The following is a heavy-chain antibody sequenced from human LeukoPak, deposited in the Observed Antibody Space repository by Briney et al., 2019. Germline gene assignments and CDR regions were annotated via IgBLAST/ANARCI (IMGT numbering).Heavy chain of an antibody. CDR2: IFPCDSDT. D-gene: IGHD1-7*01. CDR3: ARRVVSGTTGPYYFDY. J-gene: IGHJ4*02. CDR1: GSSFTSYW. Sequence: GASPMTSSKGSGSSFTSYWNGWWSQKPRKDREGRVVIFPCDSDTRYSPSFQGQVTISADKSISTAYLQWSSLKASDTAMYYCARRVVSGTTGPYYFDYWGQGALVTASS. V-gene: IGHV5-51*01.